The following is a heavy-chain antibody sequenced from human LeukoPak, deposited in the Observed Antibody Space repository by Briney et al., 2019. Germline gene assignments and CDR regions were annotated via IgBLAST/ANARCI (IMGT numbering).Heavy chain of an antibody. CDR3: ARHRIGIEYSSSPGYYMDV. CDR2: IYYSGNT. Sequence: SETLSLTCTVSGGSISSYYWGWIRQPPGKGLEWIGIIYYSGNTHYNPSLKSRVTISVDTSKNQFSLKLSSVTAADTAVYYCARHRIGIEYSSSPGYYMDVWGKGTTVTVSS. D-gene: IGHD6-6*01. J-gene: IGHJ6*03. CDR1: GGSISSYY. V-gene: IGHV4-39*01.